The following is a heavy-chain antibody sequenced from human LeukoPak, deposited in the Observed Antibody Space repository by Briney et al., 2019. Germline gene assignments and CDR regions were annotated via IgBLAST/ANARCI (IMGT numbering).Heavy chain of an antibody. CDR1: GGSVSSATYY. CDR3: AREIWGLNYFDY. D-gene: IGHD7-27*01. Sequence: SGTLSLTCTVSGGSVSSATYYWSWIRQPPGKGQEWIGYIYYSGSTKYNPSLKSRVTISVDTSKNQFSLKLSSVTAADTAVYYCAREIWGLNYFDYWGQGTLVTVSS. J-gene: IGHJ4*02. CDR2: IYYSGST. V-gene: IGHV4-61*01.